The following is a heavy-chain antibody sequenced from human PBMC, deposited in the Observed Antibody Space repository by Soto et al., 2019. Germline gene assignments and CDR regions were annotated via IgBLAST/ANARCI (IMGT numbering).Heavy chain of an antibody. CDR1: GFTFGDSY. CDR3: VRGGGRGLFDP. Sequence: QVQLVESGGGLVPPGGSLRLSCAGSGFTFGDSYMSWIRQAPGKGLEWLSYISPGSRYPSYADSVKGRFTISRDNAKRSRYVQMMSLTAEDTAIYYCVRGGGRGLFDPWGQGTMVTVSS. J-gene: IGHJ5*02. CDR2: ISPGSRYP. D-gene: IGHD2-15*01. V-gene: IGHV3-11*06.